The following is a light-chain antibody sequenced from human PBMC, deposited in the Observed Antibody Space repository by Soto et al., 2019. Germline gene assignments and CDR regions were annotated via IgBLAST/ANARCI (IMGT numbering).Light chain of an antibody. CDR1: SSDVGSYNR. V-gene: IGLV2-18*02. J-gene: IGLJ2*01. CDR2: EVS. Sequence: QSVLTQPPSVSGSPGQSVTISCTGTSSDVGSYNRVSWYQQPPGTAPKLMMYEVSNRPSGVPDRFSGSKSGNTASLTISGLQAEDEADYYCSSYTSSSTYVLFGGGTKLTVL. CDR3: SSYTSSSTYVL.